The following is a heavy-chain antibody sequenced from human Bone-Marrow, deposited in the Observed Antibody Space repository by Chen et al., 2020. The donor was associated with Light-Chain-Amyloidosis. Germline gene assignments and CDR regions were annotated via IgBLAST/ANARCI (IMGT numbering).Heavy chain of an antibody. CDR2: ARGGDGPT. J-gene: IGHJ4*02. V-gene: IGHV3-23*04. Sequence: VQLVESGGGLVQPGGSLSLSRVGSGFPFSNSAMTWVRQAPGKGLEWVSVARGGDGPTYYADSVRGRFTIYRDNSKNTLYLQMNSLRAEDTAVYYCAKDRCTSISCSDFDYWGQGTLVTVSS. D-gene: IGHD2-2*01. CDR3: AKDRCTSISCSDFDY. CDR1: GFPFSNSA.